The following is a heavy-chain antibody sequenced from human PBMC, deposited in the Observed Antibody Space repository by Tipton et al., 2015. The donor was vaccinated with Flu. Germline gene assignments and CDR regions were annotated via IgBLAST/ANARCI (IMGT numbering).Heavy chain of an antibody. CDR2: IKKDGSAK. CDR1: GFTFSDYW. CDR3: APPQWLVSG. J-gene: IGHJ4*02. D-gene: IGHD6-19*01. V-gene: IGHV3-7*01. Sequence: GSLRLSCAASGFTFSDYWVSWVRQAPGKGLEWVANIKKDGSAKNYVDSVKGRYTISRDNAKNSLYLQMNSLRPEDTAVYYCAPPQWLVSGWGQGTLVTVSS.